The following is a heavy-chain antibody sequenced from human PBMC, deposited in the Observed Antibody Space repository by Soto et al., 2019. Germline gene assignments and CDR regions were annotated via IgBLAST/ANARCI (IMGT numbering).Heavy chain of an antibody. Sequence: PGESLKISCNGSGFSFTSYWISWVRQMPGKGLEWMGRIDPTDSFVNYSPSFQGHVSISADKSLSTAYLQWSSLKASDTGMYYCATSAWEHLPFDAFDIWGQGTMVTVSS. V-gene: IGHV5-10-1*01. D-gene: IGHD1-26*01. CDR1: GFSFTSYW. CDR3: ATSAWEHLPFDAFDI. J-gene: IGHJ3*02. CDR2: IDPTDSFV.